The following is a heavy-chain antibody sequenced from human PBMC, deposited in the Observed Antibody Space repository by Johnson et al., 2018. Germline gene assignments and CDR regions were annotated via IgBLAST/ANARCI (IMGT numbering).Heavy chain of an antibody. V-gene: IGHV3-30*03. J-gene: IGHJ6*02. CDR2: ISYDGSNK. Sequence: QVRLVQSGGGVVQPGRSLRLSCAASGFTFSSYGMHWVRQAPGKGLEWVAVISYDGSNKYYADSVKGRFTISRDNSKNTLYLQMNSLRAEDTAVYYCARGYGDYYYYYYGMDVWGQGTTVTVSS. D-gene: IGHD4-17*01. CDR3: ARGYGDYYYYYYGMDV. CDR1: GFTFSSYG.